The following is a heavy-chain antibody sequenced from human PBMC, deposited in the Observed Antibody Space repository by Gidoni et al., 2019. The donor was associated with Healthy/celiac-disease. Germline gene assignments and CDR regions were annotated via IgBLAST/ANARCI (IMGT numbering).Heavy chain of an antibody. V-gene: IGHV4-34*01. Sequence: QVQLQQWGAGLLMPSENLSLTCAVYGGSFSGYYWSWIRQPPGKGLEWIGEINHSGSTNYNPSLKSRVTISVDTSKNQFSLKLSSVTAADTAVYYCARLNYEVLYFDLWGRGTLVTVSS. CDR2: INHSGST. CDR3: ARLNYEVLYFDL. CDR1: GGSFSGYY. D-gene: IGHD1-7*01. J-gene: IGHJ2*01.